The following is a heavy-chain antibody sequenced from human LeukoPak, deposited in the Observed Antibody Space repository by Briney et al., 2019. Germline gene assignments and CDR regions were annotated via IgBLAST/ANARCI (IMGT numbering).Heavy chain of an antibody. D-gene: IGHD6-13*01. V-gene: IGHV4-31*03. CDR2: IYYSGST. J-gene: IGHJ5*02. Sequence: SETLSLTCTVSGGSISSGGYYWSWIRQHPGKGLEWIGYIYYSGSTYYNLSLKSRVTISVDTSKNQFSLKLSSVTAADTAVYYCARVEGAAGTWWFDPWGQGTLVTVSS. CDR1: GGSISSGGYY. CDR3: ARVEGAAGTWWFDP.